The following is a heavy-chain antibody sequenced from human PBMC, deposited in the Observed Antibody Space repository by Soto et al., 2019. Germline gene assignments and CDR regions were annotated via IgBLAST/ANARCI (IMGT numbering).Heavy chain of an antibody. CDR2: INHSGST. CDR1: CGSFSGYY. J-gene: IGHJ4*02. CDR3: ARKLFTLGGSYCDY. Sequence: SETLSLTCAVYCGSFSGYYWSWIRQPPGKGLEWIGEINHSGSTNYNPSLKSRVTISVDTSKNQFSLKLSSVTAADTAVYYCARKLFTLGGSYCDYWGQGTLVTVSS. V-gene: IGHV4-34*01. D-gene: IGHD1-26*01.